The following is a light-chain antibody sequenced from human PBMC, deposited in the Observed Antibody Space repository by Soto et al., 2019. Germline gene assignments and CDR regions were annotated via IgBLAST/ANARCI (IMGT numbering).Light chain of an antibody. CDR3: SSYTITSAYWV. Sequence: QSALTQPASVSGSPGQSITISCTGSSSDVGGYNYVSWYQQHPGKAPKLMIYEVSNRPSGISNRFSGSKSGNTASLTLSGLQAEDEADYYCSSYTITSAYWVFGGGTKLTVL. J-gene: IGLJ3*02. CDR2: EVS. V-gene: IGLV2-14*01. CDR1: SSDVGGYNY.